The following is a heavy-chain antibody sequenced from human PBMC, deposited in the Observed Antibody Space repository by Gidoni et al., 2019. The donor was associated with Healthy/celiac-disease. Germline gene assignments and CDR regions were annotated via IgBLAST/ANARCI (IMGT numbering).Heavy chain of an antibody. J-gene: IGHJ5*02. Sequence: QVQLVESGGGVVQPGRSLRLSCAASGFTFSSYGIHWVRQAPGKGVEWVAVISYDGSNKYYADSVKGRFTISRDNSKNTLYLQMNSLRAEDTAVYYCAGDYSTSTAPWGQGTLVTVSS. CDR2: ISYDGSNK. D-gene: IGHD6-6*01. CDR3: AGDYSTSTAP. CDR1: GFTFSSYG. V-gene: IGHV3-30*03.